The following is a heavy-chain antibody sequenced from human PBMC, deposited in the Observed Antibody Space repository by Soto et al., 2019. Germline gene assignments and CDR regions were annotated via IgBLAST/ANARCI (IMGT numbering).Heavy chain of an antibody. CDR2: IYHSGST. Sequence: SETLSLTCAVSSGSISSSNWWSWVRQPPGKGLEWIGEIYHSGSTNYNPSLKSRVTISVDKSKNQFSLKLSSVTAADTAVYYCARDRRRSSGYYYYMDVWGKGTTVTVSS. J-gene: IGHJ6*03. CDR1: SGSISSSNW. V-gene: IGHV4-4*02. CDR3: ARDRRRSSGYYYYMDV. D-gene: IGHD6-19*01.